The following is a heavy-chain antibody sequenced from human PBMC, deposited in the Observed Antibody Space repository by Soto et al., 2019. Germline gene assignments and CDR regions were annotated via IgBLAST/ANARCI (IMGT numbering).Heavy chain of an antibody. Sequence: QITLKESGPTLVRPTQTLTLTCTFSGFSLSTSGLGVGWIRQPPGKALEWLALIYWNDDKRYSPSLKARLTITKDTSKNQLVLTMTNMDPVDTATYYSAHRPSGWYLFDYWGQGTLVTVSS. CDR3: AHRPSGWYLFDY. V-gene: IGHV2-5*01. CDR2: IYWNDDK. CDR1: GFSLSTSGLG. D-gene: IGHD6-19*01. J-gene: IGHJ4*02.